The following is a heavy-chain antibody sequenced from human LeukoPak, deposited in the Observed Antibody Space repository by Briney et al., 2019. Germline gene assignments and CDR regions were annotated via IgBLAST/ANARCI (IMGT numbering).Heavy chain of an antibody. CDR3: ARLPHCSDSMRCYVGGHHMDV. CDR2: IDHSGST. D-gene: IGHD3-10*02. Sequence: SETLSLTCIVAGYSISYGYYWGWIRQPPGKGLECIGSIDHSGSTSYNPSLKSRVTISVDTSRNQFSLKVNSVTAADTAVYYCARLPHCSDSMRCYVGGHHMDVWGKGTTVAVSS. CDR1: GYSISYGYY. J-gene: IGHJ6*03. V-gene: IGHV4-38-2*02.